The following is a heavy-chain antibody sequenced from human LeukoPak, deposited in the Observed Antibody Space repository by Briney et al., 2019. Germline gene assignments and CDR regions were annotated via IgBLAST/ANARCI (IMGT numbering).Heavy chain of an antibody. D-gene: IGHD5-12*01. J-gene: IGHJ6*03. V-gene: IGHV4-59*01. CDR1: GGSISSYY. CDR2: IYYSGST. CDR3: ARGRGYSGYFGYYYMDV. Sequence: NPPETLSLTCTVSGGSISSYYWSWIRKPPGKGLEWIGYIYYSGSTNYNPSLKSRVTISLDKSKNQFSLKLSSVTAADTAVYYCARGRGYSGYFGYYYMDVWGKGTTVTISS.